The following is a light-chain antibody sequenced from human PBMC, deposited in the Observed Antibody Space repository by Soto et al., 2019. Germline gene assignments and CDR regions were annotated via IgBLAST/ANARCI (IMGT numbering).Light chain of an antibody. CDR1: ESINSW. CDR3: QQYQSYSQ. J-gene: IGKJ1*01. Sequence: DIQMTQSPSTLSASVGDRVTITCRASESINSWLAWYQQKPGKAPKLLIYKASNLESGVPSRFSGSGSGTEFTLTITSLQTDDFATYYCQQYQSYSQFGQGTKVEIK. CDR2: KAS. V-gene: IGKV1-5*03.